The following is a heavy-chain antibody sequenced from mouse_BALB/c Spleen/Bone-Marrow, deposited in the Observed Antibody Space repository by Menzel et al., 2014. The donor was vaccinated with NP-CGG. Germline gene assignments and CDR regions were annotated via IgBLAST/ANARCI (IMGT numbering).Heavy chain of an antibody. Sequence: VHVKQSGPELVQPGASVKMSCKASGYTFTSYDMHWVKQKPGQGLEWIGYINPYNDGTKYSEKFKGKATLTSDKSSSTAYMELSSLTSEDSAVYYCASPYYRYDALDYWGQGTSVTVSS. CDR3: ASPYYRYDALDY. J-gene: IGHJ4*01. D-gene: IGHD2-14*01. V-gene: IGHV1-14*01. CDR1: GYTFTSYD. CDR2: INPYNDGT.